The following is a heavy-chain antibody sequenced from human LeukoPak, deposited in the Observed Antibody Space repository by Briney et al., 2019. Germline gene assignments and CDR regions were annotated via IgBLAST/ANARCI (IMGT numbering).Heavy chain of an antibody. CDR2: ITLSGANT. CDR1: GFTFSSYD. J-gene: IGHJ6*03. Sequence: GGSLRLSCAASGFTFSSYDMSWVRQAQGKGLLWVSSITLSGANTFYADSVMGRFTISRENSKNTLYLQMNSLRAADTAVDFCANRGNPAVGHHYLDVWGKGTTVSVSS. V-gene: IGHV3-23*01. D-gene: IGHD2-2*01. CDR3: ANRGNPAVGHHYLDV.